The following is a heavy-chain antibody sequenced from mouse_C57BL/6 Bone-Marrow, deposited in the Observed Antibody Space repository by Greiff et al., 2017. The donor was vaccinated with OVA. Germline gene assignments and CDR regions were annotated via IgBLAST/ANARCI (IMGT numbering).Heavy chain of an antibody. CDR3: ARWCYDYSFAY. J-gene: IGHJ3*01. Sequence: QVQLQQPGAELVRPGTSVKLSCKASGYTFTSYWMHWVKQRPGQGLEWIGVIDPSDSYTNYNQKFKGKATLTVDTSSSTAYMQLSSLTSEDSAVYYCARWCYDYSFAYWGQGTLVTVSA. D-gene: IGHD2-4*01. V-gene: IGHV1-59*01. CDR2: IDPSDSYT. CDR1: GYTFTSYW.